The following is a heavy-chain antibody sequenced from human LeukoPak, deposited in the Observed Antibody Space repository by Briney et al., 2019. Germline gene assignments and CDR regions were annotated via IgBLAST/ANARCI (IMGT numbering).Heavy chain of an antibody. D-gene: IGHD3-3*01. V-gene: IGHV3-43D*04. CDR2: ISWDGGST. CDR1: GFTFDDYA. Sequence: PGGSLRLSCAASGFTFDDYAMHCVRQAPGKGLEWVSLISWDGGSTYYADSVKGRFTISRDNSKNSLYLQMNSLRAEDTALYYCAKEGQKQHGGYDFWSGYYTYWGQGTLVTVSS. J-gene: IGHJ4*02. CDR3: AKEGQKQHGGYDFWSGYYTY.